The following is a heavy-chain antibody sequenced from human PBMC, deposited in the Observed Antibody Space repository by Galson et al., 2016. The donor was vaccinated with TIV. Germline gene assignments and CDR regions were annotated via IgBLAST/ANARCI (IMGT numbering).Heavy chain of an antibody. CDR1: GFPFRDYW. CDR2: ITVDGSEK. Sequence: SLRLSCAGSGFPFRDYWMTWVRQAPGKGLEWVASITVDGSEKRYLDSVKGRFTFSRDNAKNSLYLQMRSLRAEDTAVYYYARLGPSSVFDNWGQGALVTVSS. J-gene: IGHJ4*02. CDR3: ARLGPSSVFDN. V-gene: IGHV3-7*01.